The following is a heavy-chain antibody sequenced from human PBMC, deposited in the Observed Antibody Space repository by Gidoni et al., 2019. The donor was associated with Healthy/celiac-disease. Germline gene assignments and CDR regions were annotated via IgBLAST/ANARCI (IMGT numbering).Heavy chain of an antibody. CDR2: ISSSSSTI. V-gene: IGHV3-48*01. Sequence: EVQLVESGGGLVQPGGSLRLSCAASGFTFSSYSMNWVRQAPGKGLEWVSYISSSSSTIYYADSVKGRFTISRDNAKNSLYLQMNSLRAEDTAVYYCARDFYGDLTLDAFDIWGQGTMVTVSS. D-gene: IGHD4-17*01. CDR3: ARDFYGDLTLDAFDI. CDR1: GFTFSSYS. J-gene: IGHJ3*02.